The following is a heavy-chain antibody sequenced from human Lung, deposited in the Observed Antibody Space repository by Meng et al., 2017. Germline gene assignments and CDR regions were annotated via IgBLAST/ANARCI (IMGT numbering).Heavy chain of an antibody. CDR3: ARGYDILTGPPLDY. D-gene: IGHD3-9*01. J-gene: IGHJ4*02. V-gene: IGHV4-34*01. CDR2: INHSGST. CDR1: GGSFSGYY. Sequence: VQLHQWGAGLLKPSETRSLTCAVYGGSFSGYYWSWIRQPPGKGLEWIGEINHSGSTNYNPSLKSRVTISVDTSKNQFSLKLSSVTAADTAVYYCARGYDILTGPPLDYWGQGTLVTVSS.